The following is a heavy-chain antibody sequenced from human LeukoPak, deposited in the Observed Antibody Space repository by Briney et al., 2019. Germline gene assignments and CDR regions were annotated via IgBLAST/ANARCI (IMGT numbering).Heavy chain of an antibody. CDR1: GFTVSTNY. J-gene: IGHJ4*02. D-gene: IGHD6-19*01. CDR2: IKSKTDGGTI. Sequence: PGGSLRLSCAASGFTVSTNYMSWVRQAPGKGLEWVGRIKSKTDGGTIDYAAPVKGRFTISRDDSTNTLYLQMNSLKTEDTAVYYCTTDVHSSGWYGYWGQGTLVTVSS. CDR3: TTDVHSSGWYGY. V-gene: IGHV3-15*01.